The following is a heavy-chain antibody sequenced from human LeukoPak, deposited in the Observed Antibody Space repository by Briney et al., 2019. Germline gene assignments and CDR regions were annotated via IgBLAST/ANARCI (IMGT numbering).Heavy chain of an antibody. J-gene: IGHJ3*02. CDR2: ISTGGIT. V-gene: IGHV3-23*01. D-gene: IGHD3-3*01. CDR1: GFTFSSYA. Sequence: PGGSLRLSCAASGFTFSSYAMSWVRQAPGKGLEWVSAISTGGITYYADSVKGRFTISRDNSKNTLYLQMNSLRAEDTAVYYCAKGVGVGITYDAFDIWGQGTMVTVSS. CDR3: AKGVGVGITYDAFDI.